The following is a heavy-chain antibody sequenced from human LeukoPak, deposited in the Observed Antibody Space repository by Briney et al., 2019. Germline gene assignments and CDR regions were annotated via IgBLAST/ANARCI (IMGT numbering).Heavy chain of an antibody. V-gene: IGHV3-30-3*01. Sequence: GGSLRLSCAASGFTFSSYAMHWVRQAPGKGLEWVAVISYDGSNKYYADSVKGRFTISRDNSKNTLYLQMNSLRAEDTAVYYCASLLYYYDSKSPPVDYWGQGTLVTVSS. D-gene: IGHD3-22*01. CDR2: ISYDGSNK. J-gene: IGHJ4*02. CDR1: GFTFSSYA. CDR3: ASLLYYYDSKSPPVDY.